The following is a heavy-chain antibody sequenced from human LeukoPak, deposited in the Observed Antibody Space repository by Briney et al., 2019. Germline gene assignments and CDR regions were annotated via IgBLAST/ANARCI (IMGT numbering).Heavy chain of an antibody. D-gene: IGHD2-21*01. V-gene: IGHV3-23*01. Sequence: PGGSLRLSCAASGFTFSTYAMAWVRQAPGKGLEWVSAFSNSGETHYADSVRGRFTISRDSSKNTLYLQMNSLRAEDAAVYYCAKAPVTSCRGAYCYPFDYWGQGTLVTVSS. J-gene: IGHJ4*02. CDR3: AKAPVTSCRGAYCYPFDY. CDR2: FSNSGET. CDR1: GFTFSTYA.